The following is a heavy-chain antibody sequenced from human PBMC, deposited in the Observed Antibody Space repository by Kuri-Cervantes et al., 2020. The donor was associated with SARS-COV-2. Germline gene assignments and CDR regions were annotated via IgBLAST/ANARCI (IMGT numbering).Heavy chain of an antibody. CDR1: GITFSTYG. J-gene: IGHJ4*02. V-gene: IGHV3-7*01. D-gene: IGHD3-10*01. CDR3: ARRRSGFDY. CDR2: IKQDGSEK. Sequence: GGSLRLSCEVSGITFSTYGISWVRQAPGKGLEWVANIKQDGSEKYYVDSVKGRFTISRDNAKNSLYLQMNSLRAEDTAVYYCARRRSGFDYWGQGTLVTVSS.